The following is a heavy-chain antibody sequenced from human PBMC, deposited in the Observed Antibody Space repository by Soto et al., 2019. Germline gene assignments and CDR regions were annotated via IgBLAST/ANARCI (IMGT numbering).Heavy chain of an antibody. V-gene: IGHV3-21*01. Sequence: GGSLRLSCVTSGFTFSGNTMNWVRQAPGKGLEWVASITSSGSYVYYADSVKGRFSASRDNAKNSLSLQMDSLRPDDTAIYFCVKDEGIEAMDVWGQGTTVTVSS. CDR2: ITSSGSYV. CDR1: GFTFSGNT. J-gene: IGHJ6*02. CDR3: VKDEGIEAMDV. D-gene: IGHD3-3*02.